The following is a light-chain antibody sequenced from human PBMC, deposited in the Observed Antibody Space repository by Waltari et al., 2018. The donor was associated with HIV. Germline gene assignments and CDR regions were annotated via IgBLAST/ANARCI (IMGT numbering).Light chain of an antibody. CDR2: ANS. J-gene: IGLJ3*02. V-gene: IGLV1-44*01. Sequence: QYVLAQPPSASATPGQRVAISCSGSNSNIESNTINWYQPFPGAAPRLLLYANSQRPSGVPDRFSASKSGTSASLAISGLQTEDEAHYYCATWDDNLRGLLFGGGTKVTVL. CDR3: ATWDDNLRGLL. CDR1: NSNIESNT.